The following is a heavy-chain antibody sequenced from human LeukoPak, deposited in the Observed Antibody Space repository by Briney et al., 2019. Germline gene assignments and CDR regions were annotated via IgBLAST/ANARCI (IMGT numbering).Heavy chain of an antibody. Sequence: GGSLRLSCAASGFTFSSYSMNWVRQAPGKGLEWVSSISSSSSYICYADSVKGRFTISRDNAKNSLYLQMNSLRAEDTAVYYCARAVGYCSSTSCYEYYFDYWGQGTLVTVSS. D-gene: IGHD2-2*01. V-gene: IGHV3-21*01. CDR3: ARAVGYCSSTSCYEYYFDY. CDR1: GFTFSSYS. J-gene: IGHJ4*02. CDR2: ISSSSSYI.